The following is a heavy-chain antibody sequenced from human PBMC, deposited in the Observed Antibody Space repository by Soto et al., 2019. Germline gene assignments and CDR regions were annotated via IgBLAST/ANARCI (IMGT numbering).Heavy chain of an antibody. CDR2: INPDSGGT. D-gene: IGHD1-1*01. CDR3: ARRAETNGWNGFGADKYYFDF. V-gene: IGHV1-2*02. CDR1: GYTFTGYY. J-gene: IGHJ4*02. Sequence: QVQLVQSGAEVREPGASVKVSCKASGYTFTGYYMHWVRQTPGQGLEWMGWINPDSGGTNYAQKFQGRVTVTSDTSINTVHMELSSLRSEDTAVYYCARRAETNGWNGFGADKYYFDFWGQGTLVTVSS.